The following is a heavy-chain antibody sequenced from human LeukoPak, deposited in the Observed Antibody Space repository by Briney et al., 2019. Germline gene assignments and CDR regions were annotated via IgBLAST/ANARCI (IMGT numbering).Heavy chain of an antibody. V-gene: IGHV4-31*03. J-gene: IGHJ5*02. D-gene: IGHD2-15*01. Sequence: PSETLSLTCTVSGGSISSGGYYWSWIRQHPGKGLEWIGYIYYSGSTYYNPSLKSRVTMSVDTSKNQFSLKLSSVTAADTAVYYCAREREYCSGGSCHSGNWFDPWGQGTLVTVSS. CDR2: IYYSGST. CDR1: GGSISSGGYY. CDR3: AREREYCSGGSCHSGNWFDP.